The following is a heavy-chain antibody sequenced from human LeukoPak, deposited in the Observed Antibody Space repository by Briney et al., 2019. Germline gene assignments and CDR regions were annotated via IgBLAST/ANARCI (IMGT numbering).Heavy chain of an antibody. CDR2: IYYSGST. V-gene: IGHV4-59*01. D-gene: IGHD1-26*01. J-gene: IGHJ2*01. CDR3: ASGIREGTFWYFDL. CDR1: GGSISSYY. Sequence: SETLSLTCTVSGGSISSYYWSWIRQPPGKGLEWIGYIYYSGSTNYNPSLKSRVTISVDTSKNQFSLKLSSVTAADTAVYYCASGIREGTFWYFDLWGRGTLVTVSS.